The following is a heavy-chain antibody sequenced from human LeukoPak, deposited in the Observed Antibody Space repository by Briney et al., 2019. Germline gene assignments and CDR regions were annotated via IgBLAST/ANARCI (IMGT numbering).Heavy chain of an antibody. V-gene: IGHV6-1*01. Sequence: SQTLSLTCAISGDSVSSNSAAWNWIRQSPSRGLEWLGRTYYRSKWYNDYAVSVKSRITINPDTSKNQFSLQLNSVTPEDTAVYYCARDSIAVRPRVGYYYGMDVWGQGTTVTVSS. D-gene: IGHD6-6*01. CDR1: GDSVSSNSAA. J-gene: IGHJ6*02. CDR3: ARDSIAVRPRVGYYYGMDV. CDR2: TYYRSKWYN.